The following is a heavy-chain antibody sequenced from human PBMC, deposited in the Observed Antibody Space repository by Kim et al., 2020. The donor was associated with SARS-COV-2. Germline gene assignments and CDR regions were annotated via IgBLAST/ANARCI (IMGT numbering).Heavy chain of an antibody. CDR3: ARAPDPRIAVAGTRRDY. Sequence: ASVKVSCKASGYTFTSYAMNWVRQAPGQGLEWMGWINTNTGNPTYAQGFTGRFVFSLDTSVSTAYLQISSLKAEDTAVYYCARAPDPRIAVAGTRRDYWGQGTLVTVSS. CDR2: INTNTGNP. CDR1: GYTFTSYA. D-gene: IGHD6-19*01. J-gene: IGHJ4*02. V-gene: IGHV7-4-1*02.